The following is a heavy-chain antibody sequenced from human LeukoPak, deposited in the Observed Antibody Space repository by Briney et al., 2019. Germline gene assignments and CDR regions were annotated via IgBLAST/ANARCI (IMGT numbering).Heavy chain of an antibody. Sequence: SETLSLTCAVYGGSFSGYYWSWIRQPPGKGLEWIGEINHSGSTNYNPSLKSRVTMSVDTSKNQFSLKLSSVTAADTAVYYCARGRNYYGMDVWGQGTTVTVSS. CDR3: ARGRNYYGMDV. CDR2: INHSGST. V-gene: IGHV4-34*01. CDR1: GGSFSGYY. J-gene: IGHJ6*02.